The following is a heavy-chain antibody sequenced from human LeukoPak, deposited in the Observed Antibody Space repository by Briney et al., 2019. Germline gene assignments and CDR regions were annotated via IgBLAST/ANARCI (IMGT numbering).Heavy chain of an antibody. CDR1: GGSFSGYY. CDR3: ARSQYCSGGSCYKVIWYFAL. D-gene: IGHD2-15*01. J-gene: IGHJ2*01. CDR2: IDHSGGT. Sequence: PSETLSLTCAVYGGSFSGYYWSWIRQPPGKGLEWIGEIDHSGGTNYNPSLKSRVTISVDTSKNQFSLKLSSVTAADTAVYYCARSQYCSGGSCYKVIWYFALWGRGTLVTVSS. V-gene: IGHV4-34*01.